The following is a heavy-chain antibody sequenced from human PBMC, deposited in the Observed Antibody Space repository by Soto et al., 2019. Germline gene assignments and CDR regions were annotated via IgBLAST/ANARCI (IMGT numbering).Heavy chain of an antibody. J-gene: IGHJ4*02. CDR1: AGPISSGDYY. Sequence: QVQLQESGPGLVKPSQTLSLTCTVSAGPISSGDYYRSWIRQPPGKGLEWIGYIYYSGSTYYNPSLKSRVTISVDTSKNQFSLKLSSVTAADAAVYYCARCSNTKPRIDYWGQGTLVTVSS. V-gene: IGHV4-30-4*01. CDR2: IYYSGST. CDR3: ARCSNTKPRIDY. D-gene: IGHD2-8*01.